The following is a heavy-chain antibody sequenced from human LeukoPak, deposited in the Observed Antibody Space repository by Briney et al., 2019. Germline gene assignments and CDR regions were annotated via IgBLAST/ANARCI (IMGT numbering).Heavy chain of an antibody. CDR2: IDPSDSYT. CDR1: GYSFTSYW. V-gene: IGHV5-10-1*01. J-gene: IGHJ3*02. D-gene: IGHD3-22*01. CDR3: ARKYYYDSSGYPTGDDAFDI. Sequence: GESLKISCKGSGYSFTSYWISWVRQMPGKGLEWMGRIDPSDSYTNYSPSFQGHVTISADKSISAAYLQWSSLKASDTAMYYCARKYYYDSSGYPTGDDAFDIWGQGTMVTVSS.